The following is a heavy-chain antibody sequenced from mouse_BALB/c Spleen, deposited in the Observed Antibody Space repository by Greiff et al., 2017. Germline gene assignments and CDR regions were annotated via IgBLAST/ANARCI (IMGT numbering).Heavy chain of an antibody. D-gene: IGHD2-10*01. CDR1: GFSLTSYG. V-gene: IGHV2-5-1*01. Sequence: QVQLQQSGPSLVQPSQSLSITCTVSGFSLTSYGVHWVRQSPGKGLEWLGVLWRGGSTDYNAAFMSRLSIPKDNSKSQVFFKMNSLQADDTAIYYCAKKEGPYYGLYYYAMDYWGQGTSVTVSS. CDR2: LWRGGST. J-gene: IGHJ4*01. CDR3: AKKEGPYYGLYYYAMDY.